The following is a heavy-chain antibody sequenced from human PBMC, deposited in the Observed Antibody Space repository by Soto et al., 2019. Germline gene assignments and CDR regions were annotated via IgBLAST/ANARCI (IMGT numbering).Heavy chain of an antibody. Sequence: PSETLSLTCAVYGGSFSGYYWSWIRQPPGKGLEWIGEINHSGSTNYNPSLKSRVTISVDTSKNQFSLKLSSVTAADTAVYYCAREKTTTYYYYGMDVWGQGTTVTVSS. CDR2: INHSGST. J-gene: IGHJ6*02. V-gene: IGHV4-34*01. CDR3: AREKTTTYYYYGMDV. CDR1: GGSFSGYY. D-gene: IGHD4-17*01.